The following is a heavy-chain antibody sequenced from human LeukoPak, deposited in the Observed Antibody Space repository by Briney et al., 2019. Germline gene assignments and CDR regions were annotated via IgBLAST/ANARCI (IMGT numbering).Heavy chain of an antibody. CDR3: ARFCGGDCWKVGAIVPVD. CDR1: GGSISSSSYY. V-gene: IGHV4-39*07. CDR2: IYYSGST. J-gene: IGHJ4*02. Sequence: SETLSLTCTVSGGSISSSSYYWGWIRQPPGKGLEWIGSIYYSGSTYYNPSLKSRVTISVDTSKNQFSLKLSSVTAADTAVYYCARFCGGDCWKVGAIVPVDWGQGTLVTVSS. D-gene: IGHD2-21*01.